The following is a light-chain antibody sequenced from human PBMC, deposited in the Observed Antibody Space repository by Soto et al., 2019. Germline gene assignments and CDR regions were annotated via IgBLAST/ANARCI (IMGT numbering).Light chain of an antibody. Sequence: QSVLTQPASVSGSPGQSITISCTGTSSDVGGYNYVSWCQQHPGKAPKLMIYEVSNRPSGVSNRFSGSKSGNTASLTISGLQAEDEADYYCSSYTSSSTLAVFGGGTKLTVL. CDR3: SSYTSSSTLAV. J-gene: IGLJ2*01. CDR1: SSDVGGYNY. CDR2: EVS. V-gene: IGLV2-14*01.